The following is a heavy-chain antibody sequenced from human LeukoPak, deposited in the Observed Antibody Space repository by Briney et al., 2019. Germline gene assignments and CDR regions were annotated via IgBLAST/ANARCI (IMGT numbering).Heavy chain of an antibody. V-gene: IGHV3-23*01. Sequence: LTGGSLRLSCAASGFTFSSYAMSWVRQAPGKGLEWVSAISGSGGSTYYADSVKGRFTISRDNSKNTLYLQMNSLRAEDTAVYYCAKTYDFWSGYYTGFDYWGQGTLVTVSS. CDR1: GFTFSSYA. CDR3: AKTYDFWSGYYTGFDY. J-gene: IGHJ4*02. CDR2: ISGSGGST. D-gene: IGHD3-3*01.